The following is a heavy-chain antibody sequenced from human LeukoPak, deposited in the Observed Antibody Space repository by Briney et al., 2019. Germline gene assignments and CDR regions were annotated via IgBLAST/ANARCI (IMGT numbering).Heavy chain of an antibody. D-gene: IGHD3-10*01. V-gene: IGHV3-23*01. Sequence: GGSLRLSCAASGFTFSSAGMTWVRQAPGKGLEWVSTITFSGLGLYYADSVKGRFTISRDNSKNTLYLQMDSLKTEDTAVYYCTGNYYGSGSYADFDYWGQGTLVTVSS. J-gene: IGHJ4*02. CDR2: ITFSGLGL. CDR3: TGNYYGSGSYADFDY. CDR1: GFTFSSAG.